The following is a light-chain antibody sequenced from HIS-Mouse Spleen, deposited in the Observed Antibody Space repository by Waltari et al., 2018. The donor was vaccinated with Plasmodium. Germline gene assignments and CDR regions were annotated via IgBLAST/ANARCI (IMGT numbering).Light chain of an antibody. J-gene: IGKJ4*01. Sequence: DIVMTQSPDSLAVSLGERATINCKSSPSVLYSSNNKNYLAWYQQKPGQPPKLLIYWASTRESGVPDRFSGSGSGTDFTLTISSLQAEDVAVYYCQQYYSTPLTFGRGTKVEIK. CDR3: QQYYSTPLT. CDR2: WAS. V-gene: IGKV4-1*01. CDR1: PSVLYSSNNKNY.